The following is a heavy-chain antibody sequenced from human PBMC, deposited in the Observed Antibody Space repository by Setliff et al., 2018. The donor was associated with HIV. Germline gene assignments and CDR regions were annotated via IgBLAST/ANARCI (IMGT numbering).Heavy chain of an antibody. J-gene: IGHJ4*02. Sequence: GGSLRLSCAASGFTFSDYSMHWVRQAPGKGLEWVSSITRSSSHIYYADSVKGRFTISRDNAKNSLYLQMNSLRAEDTAVYYWARAGILEWLFGRAQYFDYWGQGTLVTVSS. V-gene: IGHV3-21*01. CDR2: ITRSSSHI. CDR1: GFTFSDYS. D-gene: IGHD3-3*01. CDR3: ARAGILEWLFGRAQYFDY.